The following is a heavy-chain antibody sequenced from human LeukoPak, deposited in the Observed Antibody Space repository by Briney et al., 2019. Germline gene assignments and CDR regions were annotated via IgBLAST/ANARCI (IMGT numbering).Heavy chain of an antibody. CDR3: ATYRQVLLPFES. D-gene: IGHD2-8*02. CDR2: ASYDGHNN. CDR1: GFTFNNYA. V-gene: IGHV3-30*04. J-gene: IGHJ4*02. Sequence: GGSLRLSCAVSGFTFNNYAMHWVRQAPGKGLEWVAVASYDGHNNYYADSVKGRFTISRDNSKNTLYLQMNSLRAEDTAIYYCATYRQVLLPFESWGQGTLVTVSS.